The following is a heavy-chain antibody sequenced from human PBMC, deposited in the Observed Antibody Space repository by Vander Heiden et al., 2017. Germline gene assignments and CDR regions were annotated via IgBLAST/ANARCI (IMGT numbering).Heavy chain of an antibody. J-gene: IGHJ4*02. CDR1: GFSFSSYS. CDR2: ISSSSNLI. Sequence: EEQVVESGGGLVQPGGSLRLSCAASGFSFSSYSMNWVRQAPGKGLEWVSYISSSSNLIYYADSVKGRFTISRDNAKNSVYMQMNSLSAEETAVYYCARAVRRNDKWELSDFWGQGTLVTVSS. D-gene: IGHD1-26*01. V-gene: IGHV3-48*01. CDR3: ARAVRRNDKWELSDF.